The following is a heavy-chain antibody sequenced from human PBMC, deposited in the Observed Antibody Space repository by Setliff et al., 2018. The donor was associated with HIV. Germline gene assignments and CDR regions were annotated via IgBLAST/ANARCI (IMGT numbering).Heavy chain of an antibody. CDR2: ICRDDGVR. CDR3: ATNIMGRSDFDY. CDR1: GFTFSEYC. Sequence: PGGSLRLSCVASGFTFSEYCMHWVRQAPGKGLVWVSRICRDDGVRDYADSVKGRFTISRDNAKSTLFLQMNSLRADDTAIYYCATNIMGRSDFDYWGQGTLVTVSS. D-gene: IGHD1-26*01. J-gene: IGHJ4*02. V-gene: IGHV3-74*01.